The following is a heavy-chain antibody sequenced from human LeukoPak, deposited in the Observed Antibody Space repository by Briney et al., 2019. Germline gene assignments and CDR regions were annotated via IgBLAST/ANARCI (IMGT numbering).Heavy chain of an antibody. J-gene: IGHJ6*03. D-gene: IGHD6-13*01. V-gene: IGHV3-7*01. Sequence: GGSLRLSCAASGFTFSSYWMSWVRQAPGKGLEWVANIKQDGSEKYYVDSVKGRFTISRDNAKNSLYLQMNSLRAEDTAVYYCAGEAWYSSSWYSHYYYYMDVWGKGTTVTVSS. CDR1: GFTFSSYW. CDR3: AGEAWYSSSWYSHYYYYMDV. CDR2: IKQDGSEK.